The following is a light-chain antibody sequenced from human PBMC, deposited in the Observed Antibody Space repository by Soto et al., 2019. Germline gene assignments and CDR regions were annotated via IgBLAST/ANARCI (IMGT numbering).Light chain of an antibody. CDR1: KLGDKS. Sequence: SYELTQPPSVSVSPGQTASITCSGDKLGDKSASWYQQKPGQSPVLVIYQDSKRPSGIPERFSGSNSGNTATLTISGTQAMDEADYYCQAWDSSYVVFGGGTQLTVL. V-gene: IGLV3-1*01. CDR3: QAWDSSYVV. CDR2: QDS. J-gene: IGLJ2*01.